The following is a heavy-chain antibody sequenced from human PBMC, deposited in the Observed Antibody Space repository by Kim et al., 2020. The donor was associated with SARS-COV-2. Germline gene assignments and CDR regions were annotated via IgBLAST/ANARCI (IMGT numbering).Heavy chain of an antibody. Sequence: GGSLRLSCAASGFTFSSYAMSWVRQAPGKGLEWVSAISGSGGSTYYADSVKGRFTISRDNSKNTLYLQMNSLRAEDTAVYYCGSSPSTCDCHDYWGQGTLVTVSS. J-gene: IGHJ4*02. D-gene: IGHD2-21*02. CDR2: ISGSGGST. V-gene: IGHV3-23*01. CDR1: GFTFSSYA. CDR3: GSSPSTCDCHDY.